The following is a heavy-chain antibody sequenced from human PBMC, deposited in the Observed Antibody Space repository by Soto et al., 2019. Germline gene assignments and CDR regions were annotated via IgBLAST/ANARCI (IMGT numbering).Heavy chain of an antibody. CDR1: GFISNDYA. V-gene: IGHV3-23*01. CDR3: ASLNSLYYDFWSGPPGMDV. J-gene: IGHJ6*02. Sequence: PGGSLRLSCAASGFISNDYAMSWVRQAPGKGLEWVSAIGTSGSTTYYADSVKGRFTISRDNSKNTLFLQMNGLRGEDTAVYYCASLNSLYYDFWSGPPGMDVWGQGTTVTVSS. CDR2: IGTSGSTT. D-gene: IGHD3-3*01.